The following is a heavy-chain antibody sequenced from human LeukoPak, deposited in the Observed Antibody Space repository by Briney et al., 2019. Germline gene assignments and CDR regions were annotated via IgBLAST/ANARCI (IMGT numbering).Heavy chain of an antibody. D-gene: IGHD5-18*01. Sequence: SETLSLTCTVSGYSINNGYYWGWIRQPPGKGLEWIGSIYHSGSTYYKPSLKSRVTISVDTSKNQFSLKLSSVTAADTAVYYCARLNVDTAMDQTDYWGQGTLVTVSS. V-gene: IGHV4-38-2*02. J-gene: IGHJ4*02. CDR3: ARLNVDTAMDQTDY. CDR2: IYHSGST. CDR1: GYSINNGYY.